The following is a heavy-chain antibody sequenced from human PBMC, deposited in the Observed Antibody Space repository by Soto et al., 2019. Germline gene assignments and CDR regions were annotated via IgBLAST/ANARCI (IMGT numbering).Heavy chain of an antibody. CDR3: ARDGFSSSYFDL. CDR2: ISYSGST. V-gene: IGHV4-61*01. Sequence: QVQLQESGPGLVKPSETLSLTCTVSGGSVSSNNYYWSWIRQPPGKGLEWIGYISYSGSTKYNPSLKSRVTISLDTSKNQFSLRLSSVTAADTAVYYCARDGFSSSYFDLWGRGTLVTVSS. D-gene: IGHD6-13*01. CDR1: GGSVSSNNYY. J-gene: IGHJ2*01.